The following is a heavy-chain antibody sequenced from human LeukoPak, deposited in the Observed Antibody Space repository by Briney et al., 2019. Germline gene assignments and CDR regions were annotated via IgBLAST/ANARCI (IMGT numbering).Heavy chain of an antibody. CDR3: ARYGSGYYTDFDC. J-gene: IGHJ4*02. D-gene: IGHD3-3*01. CDR2: IYSGGST. V-gene: IGHV3-53*01. Sequence: GGSLRLSCAASGFTVSTNYMSWVRQAPGKGLEWVSVIYSGGSTYYSDSVKGRFTISRDNSKNTLYLQMNSLRAEDTAVYYCARYGSGYYTDFDCWGQRTLVTVSS. CDR1: GFTVSTNY.